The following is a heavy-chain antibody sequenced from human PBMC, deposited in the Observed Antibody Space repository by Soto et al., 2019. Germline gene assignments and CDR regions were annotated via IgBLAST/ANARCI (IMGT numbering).Heavy chain of an antibody. Sequence: EAQLVESGGDFVQPGGSLRLSCEASGFTFSAFWMHWVRHVPGEGLMWISRTNKDGASSEYADSVKGRFSVSRDNAKNTMFLHMTGLRAEDTAVYYCARDDLRRNEALDIWGQGTVVTVSS. CDR2: TNKDGASS. CDR1: GFTFSAFW. D-gene: IGHD2-21*01. J-gene: IGHJ3*02. V-gene: IGHV3-74*01. CDR3: ARDDLRRNEALDI.